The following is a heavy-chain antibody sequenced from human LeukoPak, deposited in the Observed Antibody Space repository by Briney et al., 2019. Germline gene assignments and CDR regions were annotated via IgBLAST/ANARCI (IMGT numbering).Heavy chain of an antibody. CDR3: SREDKAMASGCGLDI. J-gene: IGHJ3*02. CDR1: GFTFSSYS. CDR2: ISSSSSYI. V-gene: IGHV3-21*01. D-gene: IGHD5-18*01. Sequence: PGGSLRLSCAAYGFTFSSYSMNWDRQAPGKGLEWVSPISSSSSYIYYADSVKGRFTISRDNAKNSLYLQMNSLRAEDTAVYYCSREDKAMASGCGLDIWGQGTMVTVSS.